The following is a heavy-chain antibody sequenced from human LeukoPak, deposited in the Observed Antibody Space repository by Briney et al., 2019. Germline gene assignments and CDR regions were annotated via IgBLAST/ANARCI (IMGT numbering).Heavy chain of an antibody. CDR2: ISYDGSNK. Sequence: GGSLRLTCAASGFTFSSYAMHWVRQAPGKGLEWVAVISYDGSNKYYADSVKGRFTISRDNSKNTLYLQMNSLRAEDTAVYYCARDQHFDYWGQGTLVTVSS. CDR1: GFTFSSYA. D-gene: IGHD2-21*01. V-gene: IGHV3-30*04. J-gene: IGHJ4*02. CDR3: ARDQHFDY.